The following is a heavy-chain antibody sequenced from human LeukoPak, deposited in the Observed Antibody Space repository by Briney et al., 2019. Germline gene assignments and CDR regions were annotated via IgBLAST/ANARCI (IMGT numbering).Heavy chain of an antibody. V-gene: IGHV4-39*07. Sequence: SETLSLSCTVSGGSISSSSYYWGWIRQPPGKGLEWIGSIYYSGSTYYNPSLKSQVTISVDTSKNQFSLKLSSVTAADTAVYYCARDRPGEGQNWFDPWGQGTLVTVSS. CDR1: GGSISSSSYY. CDR3: ARDRPGEGQNWFDP. D-gene: IGHD7-27*01. CDR2: IYYSGST. J-gene: IGHJ5*02.